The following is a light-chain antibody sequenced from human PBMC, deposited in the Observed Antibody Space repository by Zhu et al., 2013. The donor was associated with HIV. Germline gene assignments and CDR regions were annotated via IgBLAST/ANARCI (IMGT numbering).Light chain of an antibody. Sequence: EIVLTQSPGTLSLSPGERATLSCRASQSVTSSYLAWYQHKPGQAPRLLIYGASSRATGIPDRFSGSESGTDFTLTISRLEPEDFAVYYCQQYGSSPKTFGQGTKLEIK. CDR3: QQYGSSPKT. CDR2: GAS. J-gene: IGKJ2*01. CDR1: QSVTSSY. V-gene: IGKV3-20*01.